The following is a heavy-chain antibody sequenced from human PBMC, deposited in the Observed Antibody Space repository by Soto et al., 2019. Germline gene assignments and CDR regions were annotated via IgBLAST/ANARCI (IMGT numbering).Heavy chain of an antibody. J-gene: IGHJ4*02. CDR1: GFIFSNYA. CDR3: AKDTGRGGGSVFDY. Sequence: EVQLLESGGGLVQPGGSLRLSCAPSGFIFSNYAMSWVRQARGKGLEWVSAISGSGADTYYTESVKGRFTISRDNFKNKLDLQMNSLRAEDTAVYYCAKDTGRGGGSVFDYWGQGTMVTVSS. D-gene: IGHD2-15*01. CDR2: ISGSGADT. V-gene: IGHV3-23*01.